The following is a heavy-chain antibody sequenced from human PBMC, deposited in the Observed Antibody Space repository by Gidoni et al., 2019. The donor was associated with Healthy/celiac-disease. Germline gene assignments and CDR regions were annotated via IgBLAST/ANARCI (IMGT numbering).Heavy chain of an antibody. J-gene: IGHJ6*02. D-gene: IGHD3-10*01. V-gene: IGHV4-30-4*01. Sequence: QVQLQESGPGLVKPSQTLSLTCTVSGGSISSGDYYWSWIRQPPGKGLEWIGYIYYSGSTYYNPSLKSRVTISVDTSKNQFSLKLSSVTAADTAVYYCARGGMAGSGYYYYYGMDVWGQGTTVTVSS. CDR3: ARGGMAGSGYYYYYGMDV. CDR1: GGSISSGDYY. CDR2: IYYSGST.